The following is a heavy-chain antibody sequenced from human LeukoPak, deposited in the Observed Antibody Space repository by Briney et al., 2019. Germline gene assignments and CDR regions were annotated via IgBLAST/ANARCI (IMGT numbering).Heavy chain of an antibody. CDR2: IYFTGST. Sequence: SETLSLTCTVSGGSISSYYWSWIRQPAGKGLEWIGRIYFTGSTNYNPSLKSRVTISVDTSKNQFSLKLSSVTAADTAVYYCARGGLLWFGELLPPIPHFDYWGQGTLVTVSS. CDR1: GGSISSYY. D-gene: IGHD3-10*01. CDR3: ARGGLLWFGELLPPIPHFDY. J-gene: IGHJ4*02. V-gene: IGHV4-4*07.